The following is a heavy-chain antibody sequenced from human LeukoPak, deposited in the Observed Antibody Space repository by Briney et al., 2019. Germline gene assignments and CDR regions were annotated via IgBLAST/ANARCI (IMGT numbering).Heavy chain of an antibody. V-gene: IGHV3-23*01. CDR3: ARDQRGGSYQHYFDY. D-gene: IGHD1-26*01. J-gene: IGHJ4*02. Sequence: QTGGSLRLSCAASGFTFSSYAMSWVRQAPGKGLEWVSAISGSGGSTYYADSVKGRFTISRDNSKNTLYLQMNSLRAEDTAVYYCARDQRGGSYQHYFDYWGQGTLVTVSS. CDR1: GFTFSSYA. CDR2: ISGSGGST.